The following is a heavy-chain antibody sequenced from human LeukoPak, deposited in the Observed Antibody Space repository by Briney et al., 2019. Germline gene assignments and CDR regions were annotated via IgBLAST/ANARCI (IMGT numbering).Heavy chain of an antibody. CDR1: GFTVSSNY. D-gene: IGHD6-19*01. V-gene: IGHV3-53*01. CDR3: ARGIAVADGDAFDI. J-gene: IGHJ3*02. Sequence: GGSLRLSCAASGFTVSSNYMSWVRQAPGKGLEWVSVIYSGGSTYYADSVKGRFTISRDNSKNTLYLQMNSLRAEDTAMFYCARGIAVADGDAFDIWGRGTMVTVSS. CDR2: IYSGGST.